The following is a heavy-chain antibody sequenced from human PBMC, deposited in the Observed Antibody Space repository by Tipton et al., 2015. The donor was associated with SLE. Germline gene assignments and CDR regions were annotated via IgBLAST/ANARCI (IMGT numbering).Heavy chain of an antibody. D-gene: IGHD2-2*01. CDR2: IYYSGST. Sequence: TLSLTCTVSGGSISSHYWSWIRQPPGKGLEWIGYIYYSGSTNYNPSLKSRVTISVDTSKNQFSLKLSSVTAADTAVYYCARVLTGVPAANVYMDVWGKGTTVTVSS. CDR1: GGSISSHY. J-gene: IGHJ6*03. CDR3: ARVLTGVPAANVYMDV. V-gene: IGHV4-59*11.